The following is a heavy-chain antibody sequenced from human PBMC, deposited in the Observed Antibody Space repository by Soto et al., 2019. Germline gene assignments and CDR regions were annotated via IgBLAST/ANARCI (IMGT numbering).Heavy chain of an antibody. CDR1: GFTFSSYW. CDR3: ARVGDYIWGSYRPLDY. J-gene: IGHJ4*02. Sequence: HPGGSLRLSCAASGFTFSSYWMSWVRQAPGKGLEWVANIKQDGSEKYYVDSVKGRFTISRDNAKNSLYLQMNSLRAEDTAVYYCARVGDYIWGSYRPLDYWGQGTLVTVSS. D-gene: IGHD3-16*02. V-gene: IGHV3-7*01. CDR2: IKQDGSEK.